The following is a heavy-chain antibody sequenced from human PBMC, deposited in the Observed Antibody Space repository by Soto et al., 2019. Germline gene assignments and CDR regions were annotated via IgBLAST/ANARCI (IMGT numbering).Heavy chain of an antibody. D-gene: IGHD6-19*01. J-gene: IGHJ4*02. Sequence: PSETLSLTCTVSGGSISSSSYYWGWIRQPPGKGLEWIGSIYYSGSTYYNPSLKSRVTISVDTSKNQFSLKLSSVTAADTAVYYCARMSPYHSGRFYFAYWVQGTLVTVSS. V-gene: IGHV4-39*01. CDR2: IYYSGST. CDR1: GGSISSSSYY. CDR3: ARMSPYHSGRFYFAY.